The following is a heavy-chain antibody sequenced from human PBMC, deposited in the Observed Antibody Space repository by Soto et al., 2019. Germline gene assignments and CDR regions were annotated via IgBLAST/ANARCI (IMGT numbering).Heavy chain of an antibody. Sequence: ETLSLTCTVSGGSISSYYWSWIRQPPGKGLEWIGYIYYSGITDYNPSLKSRVTISVDTSKNQFSLKLTSVTAADTAVYYCARDKITGLFDYWGQGTLVTVSS. CDR3: ARDKITGLFDY. V-gene: IGHV4-59*12. J-gene: IGHJ4*02. CDR1: GGSISSYY. D-gene: IGHD2-8*02. CDR2: IYYSGIT.